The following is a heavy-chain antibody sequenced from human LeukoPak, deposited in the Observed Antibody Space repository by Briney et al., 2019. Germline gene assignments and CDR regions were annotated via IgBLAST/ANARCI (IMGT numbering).Heavy chain of an antibody. D-gene: IGHD3-16*02. CDR2: ISYSGST. J-gene: IGHJ4*02. Sequence: SETLSLTCTVSGVSISSYYWSWIRQPPGKGLEWIGYISYSGSTNYNPSPKSRRTISVRKSNNQFFLKLSHVTAADTALYYCAKYVWGSYPTFEDYWGQGTLVTVSS. CDR3: AKYVWGSYPTFEDY. CDR1: GVSISSYY. V-gene: IGHV4-59*01.